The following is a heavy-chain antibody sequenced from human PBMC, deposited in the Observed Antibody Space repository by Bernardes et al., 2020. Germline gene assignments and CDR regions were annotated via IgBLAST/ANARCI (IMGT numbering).Heavy chain of an antibody. CDR2: IWSDGSDK. CDR3: ARDFTFGDLIRTLGGWFDP. V-gene: IGHV3-33*08. CDR1: GFSFRGFA. D-gene: IGHD3-10*01. Sequence: GGSLRLSCAASGFSFRGFAMHWVRQAPGKGLEWVAVIWSDGSDKYYAGSVKGRFTISRDNSRDTLYLQMDSLRVEDTAVYYCARDFTFGDLIRTLGGWFDPWGQGTLVTVSS. J-gene: IGHJ5*02.